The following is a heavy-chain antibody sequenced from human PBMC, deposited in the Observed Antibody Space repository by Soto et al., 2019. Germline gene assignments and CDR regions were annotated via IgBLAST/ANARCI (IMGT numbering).Heavy chain of an antibody. J-gene: IGHJ4*02. CDR2: IDSADGTT. Sequence: QVQLVESGGGLVKPGGSLRLSCTASGFDFGDYYMSWIRQAPGKGLEWVSYIDSADGTTYYTDSVKGRFTISRDNAKNSLYLQMNSLRVEDTALYYCVRPYYSSSWCPFDRWGQGTLVTVSS. CDR1: GFDFGDYY. CDR3: VRPYYSSSWCPFDR. V-gene: IGHV3-11*01. D-gene: IGHD6-13*01.